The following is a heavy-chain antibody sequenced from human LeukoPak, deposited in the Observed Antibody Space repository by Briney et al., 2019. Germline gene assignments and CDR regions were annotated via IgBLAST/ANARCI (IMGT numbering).Heavy chain of an antibody. J-gene: IGHJ4*02. V-gene: IGHV4-31*03. CDR2: IYYSGST. CDR3: ARSGWFGALDY. Sequence: SETLSLTCTVSGGSISSGGYYWSWIRQHPGKGLEWIGYIYYSGSTYYNPSLKSRVTISVDTSKNQFSLKLSSVTAADTAVYYCARSGWFGALDYWGQGTLVTVSS. D-gene: IGHD3-10*01. CDR1: GGSISSGGYY.